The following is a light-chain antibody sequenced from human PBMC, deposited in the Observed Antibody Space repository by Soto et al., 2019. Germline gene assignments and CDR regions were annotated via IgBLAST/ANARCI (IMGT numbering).Light chain of an antibody. J-gene: IGLJ3*02. Sequence: QSVLTQPASVSGSPGQSITISCTGTNSDIGGFNYVSWYQQHSNKAPKILIYDVTNRPSGVSDRFSGSKSGNTASLTISGLQAEDEADYYCSSYTSSSTRVFGGGTQLTVL. CDR3: SSYTSSSTRV. CDR2: DVT. CDR1: NSDIGGFNY. V-gene: IGLV2-14*03.